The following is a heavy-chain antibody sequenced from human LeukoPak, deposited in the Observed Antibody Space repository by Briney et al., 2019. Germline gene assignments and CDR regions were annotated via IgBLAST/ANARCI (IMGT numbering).Heavy chain of an antibody. CDR2: VYYSGST. CDR1: GASVSSGGYY. CDR3: ARHEDYGGNFDY. Sequence: PSETLSLTCTVSGASVSSGGYYWSWLRQPPGQGLEWIGYVYYSGSTYYNPSLKSRVTISVDTSKNQFSLKLSSVTAADTAVYYCARHEDYGGNFDYWGQGALVTVSS. V-gene: IGHV4-39*01. J-gene: IGHJ4*02. D-gene: IGHD4-23*01.